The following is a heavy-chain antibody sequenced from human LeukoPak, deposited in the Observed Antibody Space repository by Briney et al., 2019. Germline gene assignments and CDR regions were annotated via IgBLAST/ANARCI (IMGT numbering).Heavy chain of an antibody. CDR1: GGSISDYY. Sequence: SETLSLTCTVSGGSISDYYWSWIRQPLGKGPEWIGYIYYSGSTNYNPSLESRVTMSVDTSKDQFSLKLRPVTAADTAVYYCARHSRIYYDFDYWGQGTLVTVSS. V-gene: IGHV4-59*08. J-gene: IGHJ4*02. D-gene: IGHD3-22*01. CDR2: IYYSGST. CDR3: ARHSRIYYDFDY.